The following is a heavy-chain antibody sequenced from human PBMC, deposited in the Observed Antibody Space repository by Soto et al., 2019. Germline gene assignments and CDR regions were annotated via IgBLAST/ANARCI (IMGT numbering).Heavy chain of an antibody. CDR2: INPNSGGT. CDR3: ARERRNYDILTGYYPSGMDV. D-gene: IGHD3-9*01. CDR1: GYTFTGYY. V-gene: IGHV1-2*04. J-gene: IGHJ6*02. Sequence: ASVKVSCKASGYTFTGYYMHWARQAPGQGLEWMGWINPNSGGTNYAQKFQGWVTMTRDTSISTAYMELSRLRSDDTAVYYCARERRNYDILTGYYPSGMDVWGQGTTVTVSS.